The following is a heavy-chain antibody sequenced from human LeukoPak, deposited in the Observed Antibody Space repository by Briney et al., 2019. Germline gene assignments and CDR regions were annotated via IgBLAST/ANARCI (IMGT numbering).Heavy chain of an antibody. D-gene: IGHD3-10*01. Sequence: SETLSLTCTVSGXSISSYYGSWIRQPPGKGLEWIGYIYYSGSTNYNPSLKSRVTISVDTSKNQFSLKLSSVTAADTAVYYCARDKYYYAKWGQGTLVTVSS. V-gene: IGHV4-59*01. J-gene: IGHJ4*02. CDR1: GXSISSYY. CDR3: ARDKYYYAK. CDR2: IYYSGST.